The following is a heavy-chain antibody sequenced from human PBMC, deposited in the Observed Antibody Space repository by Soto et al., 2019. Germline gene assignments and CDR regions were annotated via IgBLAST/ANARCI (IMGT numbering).Heavy chain of an antibody. CDR2: IWSDGNKR. J-gene: IGHJ4*02. CDR3: ARDRLARGIPVAGRIDY. Sequence: GGSLRLSCAASGFMFTNHGMHWVRQAPGKGLEWVAVIWSDGNKRYYADSVKGRFTISRDDADNSLYLQMNSLRVEDTAVYYCARDRLARGIPVAGRIDYWGQGALVTVSS. V-gene: IGHV3-33*01. D-gene: IGHD6-19*01. CDR1: GFMFTNHG.